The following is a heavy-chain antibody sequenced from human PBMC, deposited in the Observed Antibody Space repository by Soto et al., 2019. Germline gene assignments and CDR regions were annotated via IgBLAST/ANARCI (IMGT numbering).Heavy chain of an antibody. CDR3: AGPLGSPCGGDCLGVYYYYGMDV. CDR1: GGSISSSSYY. J-gene: IGHJ6*02. D-gene: IGHD2-21*02. Sequence: SETLSLTCTVSGGSISSSSYYWGWIRQPPGKGLEWIGSIYYSGSTYYNPSLKSRVTISVDTSKNQFSLKLSPVTAADTAVYYCAGPLGSPCGGDCLGVYYYYGMDVWGQGTTVTVSS. V-gene: IGHV4-39*01. CDR2: IYYSGST.